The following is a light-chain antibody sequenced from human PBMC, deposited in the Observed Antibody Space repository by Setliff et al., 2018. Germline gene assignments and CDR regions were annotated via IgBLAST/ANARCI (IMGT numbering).Light chain of an antibody. Sequence: SVLTQPRSVSGSPGRSVTISCTGTSSDVGAYNYVSWYQQHPGKVPKLMIYDVRKRPSGVPDRFSGSKSGNTASLTISGLQAEDEADYYCCSYTGFSYVFGSGTKVTVL. CDR3: CSYTGFSYV. CDR2: DVR. J-gene: IGLJ1*01. CDR1: SSDVGAYNY. V-gene: IGLV2-11*01.